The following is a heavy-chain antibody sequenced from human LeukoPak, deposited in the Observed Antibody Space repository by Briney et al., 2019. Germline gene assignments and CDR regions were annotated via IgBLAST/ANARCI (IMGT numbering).Heavy chain of an antibody. Sequence: SETLSLTCTVSGGSISNSSYYWGWIRQPPGKGLEWIGSIYYSGSTYYNPSLKSRLTISVDTSKNQFSLKLSSVTAADTAVYYCATSLRYNHYYGMDVWGQGTTVTVSS. CDR3: ATSLRYNHYYGMDV. CDR1: GGSISNSSYY. J-gene: IGHJ6*02. V-gene: IGHV4-39*01. D-gene: IGHD3-9*01. CDR2: IYYSGST.